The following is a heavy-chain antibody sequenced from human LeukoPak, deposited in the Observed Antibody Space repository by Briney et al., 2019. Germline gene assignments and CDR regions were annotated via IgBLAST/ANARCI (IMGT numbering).Heavy chain of an antibody. CDR2: ISGSGGGNT. D-gene: IGHD3-16*02. V-gene: IGHV3-23*01. Sequence: GGSLRLSCVASRFTFSTYAMSWVRQAPGKGLEWVSTISGSGGGNTYYADSVKGRVTISRDNSQNTLYLQLNSLRAEDTAVYYCAKGSTSFQLYYFDYWGQGTLVTVSS. CDR1: RFTFSTYA. CDR3: AKGSTSFQLYYFDY. J-gene: IGHJ4*02.